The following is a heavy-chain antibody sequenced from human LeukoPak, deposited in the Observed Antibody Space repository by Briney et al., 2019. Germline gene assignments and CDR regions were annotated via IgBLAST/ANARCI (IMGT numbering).Heavy chain of an antibody. CDR3: AKGQQYYYYDSSGTSGGMDV. V-gene: IGHV3-30*18. CDR1: GFTFSSYG. CDR2: ISYDGSNK. J-gene: IGHJ6*02. Sequence: PGRSLRLSCAASGFTFSSYGMHWVRQAPGKGLEWVAVISYDGSNKYYADSVKGRFTISRDNSKNTLYLQMDGLRAEDTAIYSCAKGQQYYYYDSSGTSGGMDVWGQGTTVTVSS. D-gene: IGHD3-22*01.